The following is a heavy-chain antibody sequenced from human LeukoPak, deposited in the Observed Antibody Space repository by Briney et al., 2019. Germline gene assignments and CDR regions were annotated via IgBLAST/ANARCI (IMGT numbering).Heavy chain of an antibody. CDR1: GVSIISYY. CDR2: IYTSGST. CDR3: ARDRYYYDSSGYYLLDY. D-gene: IGHD3-22*01. V-gene: IGHV4-4*07. J-gene: IGHJ4*02. Sequence: SETLSLTCTVSGVSIISYYWSWIRQPAGKGLEWIGRIYTSGSTNYNPSLKSRVTMSVDTSKNQFSLKLSSVTAADTAVYYCARDRYYYDSSGYYLLDYWGQGTLVTVSS.